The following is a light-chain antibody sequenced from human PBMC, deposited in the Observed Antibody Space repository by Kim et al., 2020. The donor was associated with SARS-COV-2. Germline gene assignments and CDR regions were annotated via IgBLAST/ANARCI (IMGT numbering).Light chain of an antibody. CDR2: DIS. J-gene: IGLJ3*02. Sequence: QSALTQPASLSGSPGQSITISCSGTLSDVGTFSLISWYQQQPGKAPRLIIFDISHRPSGISGRFSGSKSGTTASLTISDLQPDDEADYFCCSFTMNVTWVFGGGTQLTVL. CDR3: CSFTMNVTWV. V-gene: IGLV2-23*02. CDR1: LSDVGTFSL.